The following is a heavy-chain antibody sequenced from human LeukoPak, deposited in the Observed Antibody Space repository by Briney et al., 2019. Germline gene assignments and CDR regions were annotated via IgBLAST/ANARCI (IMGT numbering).Heavy chain of an antibody. D-gene: IGHD2-2*02. Sequence: ASVKVSCKASGYTFTGYYMHWVRQAPGQGLEWMGWINPDSGGTNYAQQFQGRVTMTRDTSISTACMELSRLRSDDTAVYYCARFLVPSAIRAFDYWGQGTLVTVSS. CDR2: INPDSGGT. CDR1: GYTFTGYY. J-gene: IGHJ4*02. V-gene: IGHV1-2*02. CDR3: ARFLVPSAIRAFDY.